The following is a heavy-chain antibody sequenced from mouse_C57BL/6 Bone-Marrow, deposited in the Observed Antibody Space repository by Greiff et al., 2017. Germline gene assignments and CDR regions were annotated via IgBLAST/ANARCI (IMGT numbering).Heavy chain of an antibody. Sequence: EVKLMESGGGLVQPGGSLSISCAASGFTFTDYYMSWVRQPPGKALEWMGFIRTKANGYTTEYSATVKGRFTISIDTSQRSLYLQMHALRAEDSATYFCASFYDGFAYWGQGTLVTVSS. CDR2: IRTKANGYTT. V-gene: IGHV7-3*01. J-gene: IGHJ3*01. CDR1: GFTFTDYY. D-gene: IGHD2-3*01. CDR3: ASFYDGFAY.